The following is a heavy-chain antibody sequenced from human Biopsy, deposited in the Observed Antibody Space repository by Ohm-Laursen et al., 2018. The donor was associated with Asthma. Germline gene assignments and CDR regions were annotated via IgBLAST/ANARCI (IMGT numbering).Heavy chain of an antibody. D-gene: IGHD3-10*01. J-gene: IGHJ6*02. CDR3: ARAVDYSHYYGIDV. CDR1: GYTFNSAG. CDR2: ISVYNGNT. V-gene: IGHV1-18*01. Sequence: SVKPSRKTSGYTFNSAGITRVRQSPGQGLEWMGWISVYNGNTKVAQKLQDRVTMITDTSTSTAYMELRSLRSDDTAVYFCARAVDYSHYYGIDVWGQGTTVTVS.